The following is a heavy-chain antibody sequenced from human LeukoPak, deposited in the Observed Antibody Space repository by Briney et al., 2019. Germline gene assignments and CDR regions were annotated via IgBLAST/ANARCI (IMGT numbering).Heavy chain of an antibody. Sequence: SETLSLTCTVSGYSISSGYYWGWIRQPPGKGLEWIGSIYHSGSTYYNPSLKSRVTKSVDTSKNQFSLKLSSVTAADTAVYYCARIRFLEWLSPDCFDYWGQGTLVTVSS. CDR3: ARIRFLEWLSPDCFDY. D-gene: IGHD3-3*01. V-gene: IGHV4-38-2*02. CDR2: IYHSGST. J-gene: IGHJ4*02. CDR1: GYSISSGYY.